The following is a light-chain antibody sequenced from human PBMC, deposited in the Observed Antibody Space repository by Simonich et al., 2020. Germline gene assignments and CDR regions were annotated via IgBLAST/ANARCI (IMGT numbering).Light chain of an antibody. CDR2: AAS. CDR3: QQLNSYPIT. J-gene: IGKJ5*01. Sequence: DIQLTQSPSFLSASVGDRVTITCRASQGISSYLAWYQQKPGKAPKLLIYAASTLLSVVPSRFSGSGSGTGFTLTISSLQPEDFATYYCQQLNSYPITFGQGTRLEIK. CDR1: QGISSY. V-gene: IGKV1-9*01.